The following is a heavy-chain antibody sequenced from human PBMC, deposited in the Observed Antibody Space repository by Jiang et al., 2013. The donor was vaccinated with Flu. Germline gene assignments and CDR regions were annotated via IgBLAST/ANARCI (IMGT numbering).Heavy chain of an antibody. CDR3: ARDRGYYYGSGSYYPSWYFDL. J-gene: IGHJ2*01. Sequence: RLSCAASGFTFSSYDMHWVRQATGKGLEWVSAIGTAGDTYYPGSVKGRFTISRENAKNSLYLQMNSLRAGDTAVYYCARDRGYYYGSGSYYPSWYFDLWGRGTLVTVSS. V-gene: IGHV3-13*01. D-gene: IGHD3-10*01. CDR1: GFTFSSYD. CDR2: IGTAGDT.